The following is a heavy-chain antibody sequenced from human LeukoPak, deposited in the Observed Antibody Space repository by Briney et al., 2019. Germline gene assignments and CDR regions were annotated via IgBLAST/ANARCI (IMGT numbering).Heavy chain of an antibody. CDR1: GGSISSSSYY. CDR2: IYYSGST. CDR3: ARDQYYDFWSGYPRNYYGMDV. D-gene: IGHD3-3*01. V-gene: IGHV4-39*07. J-gene: IGHJ6*02. Sequence: SETLSLTCTVSGGSISSSSYYWGWIRQPPGKGLEWIGSIYYSGSTNYNPSLKSRVTMSVDTSKNQFSLKLSSVTAADTAVYYCARDQYYDFWSGYPRNYYGMDVWGQGTTVTVSS.